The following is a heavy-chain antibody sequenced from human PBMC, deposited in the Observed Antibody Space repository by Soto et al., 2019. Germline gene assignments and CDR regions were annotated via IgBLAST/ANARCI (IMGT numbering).Heavy chain of an antibody. Sequence: GGSLRLSCAASGFTFSSYGMHWVRQAPGKGLEWVAVISYDGSNKYYADSVKGRFTISRDNSKNTLYLQMNSLRAEDTAVYYCAKDPGAVAPGYWGQGTLVTVS. CDR3: AKDPGAVAPGY. D-gene: IGHD6-19*01. CDR2: ISYDGSNK. V-gene: IGHV3-30*18. J-gene: IGHJ4*02. CDR1: GFTFSSYG.